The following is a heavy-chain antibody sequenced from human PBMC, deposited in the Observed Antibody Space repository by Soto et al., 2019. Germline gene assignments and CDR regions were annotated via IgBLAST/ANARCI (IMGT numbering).Heavy chain of an antibody. CDR1: GDSISRGEYR. Sequence: TSETLSLTCIVSGDSISRGEYRWSWIRQHPGKGREWIGYIYYSGSTYYNPSLKTRVTISIDASENQCSLKLTSVTAADTAVYYCARAGGLAARLDYRGPGTLGSGSS. V-gene: IGHV4-31*03. CDR2: IYYSGST. J-gene: IGHJ4*02. CDR3: ARAGGLAARLDY. D-gene: IGHD6-6*01.